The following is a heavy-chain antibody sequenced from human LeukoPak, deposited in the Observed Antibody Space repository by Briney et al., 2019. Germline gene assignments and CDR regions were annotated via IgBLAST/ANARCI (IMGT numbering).Heavy chain of an antibody. J-gene: IGHJ3*02. Sequence: SETLSLTCTVSGGSISSYYWSWIRQPPGKGLEWIANIYYSGSTNYNPSLKSRVTISVDTSKNQFSLKLSSVTAADTAVYYCARTDRYYYDSSRRFDIWGQGTMVTVSS. D-gene: IGHD3-22*01. CDR2: IYYSGST. CDR1: GGSISSYY. V-gene: IGHV4-59*12. CDR3: ARTDRYYYDSSRRFDI.